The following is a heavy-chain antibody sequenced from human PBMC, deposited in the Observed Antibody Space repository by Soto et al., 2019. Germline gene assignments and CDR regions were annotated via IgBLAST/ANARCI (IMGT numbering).Heavy chain of an antibody. CDR1: EDTFRNYA. V-gene: IGHV1-69*06. Sequence: QVELVQSGAEVKKPGSSVKVSCQASEDTFRNYAISWVRQAPGQGLEWMGGIIPIFGTANYAQKFQGRVTITADTSAYTVYLELSSLRSEYTAVYYCASTKYDSSAYYYWYLGLWGRCTLVTVSS. J-gene: IGHJ2*01. CDR2: IIPIFGTA. CDR3: ASTKYDSSAYYYWYLGL. D-gene: IGHD3-22*01.